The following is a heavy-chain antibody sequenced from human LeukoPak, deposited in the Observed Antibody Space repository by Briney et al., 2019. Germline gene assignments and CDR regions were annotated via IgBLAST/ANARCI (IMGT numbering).Heavy chain of an antibody. CDR2: IYYSGST. J-gene: IGHJ4*02. V-gene: IGHV4-59*08. Sequence: SETLSLTCTVSGGSISSYYWSWIRQPPGKGLEWIGYIYYSGSTNYNPSLKSRVTIPVDTSKNQFSLKLSSVTAADTAVYYCARLGEYCSGGSCYARKNYFDYWGQGTLVTVSS. D-gene: IGHD2-15*01. CDR1: GGSISSYY. CDR3: ARLGEYCSGGSCYARKNYFDY.